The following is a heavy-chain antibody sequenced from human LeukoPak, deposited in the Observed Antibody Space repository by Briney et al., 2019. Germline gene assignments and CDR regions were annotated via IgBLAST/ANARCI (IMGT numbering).Heavy chain of an antibody. J-gene: IGHJ4*02. D-gene: IGHD6-13*01. V-gene: IGHV3-21*01. Sequence: PGGSLRLSCAASGFTFSSYSMNWVRQAPGKGLEWVSSISSSSSYIYYADSVKGRFTISRDNAKNSLYLQMNSLRAEDTAVYYCAGSSSWLIDHWGQGTLVTVSS. CDR1: GFTFSSYS. CDR3: AGSSSWLIDH. CDR2: ISSSSSYI.